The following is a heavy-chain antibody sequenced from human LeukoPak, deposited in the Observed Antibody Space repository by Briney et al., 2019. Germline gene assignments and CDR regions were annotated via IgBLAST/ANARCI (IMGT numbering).Heavy chain of an antibody. Sequence: SETLSLTCTVSGVSISSSSYCWGWIRQPPGKGLEWIGTICYSGSTFYNPSLKSRVTISVGTSKNQFSLRLSSVTAADTAVYYCARSVYIVVEYYFDCWGQGALVTVSS. D-gene: IGHD2-15*01. V-gene: IGHV4-39*01. CDR1: GVSISSSSYC. J-gene: IGHJ4*02. CDR3: ARSVYIVVEYYFDC. CDR2: ICYSGST.